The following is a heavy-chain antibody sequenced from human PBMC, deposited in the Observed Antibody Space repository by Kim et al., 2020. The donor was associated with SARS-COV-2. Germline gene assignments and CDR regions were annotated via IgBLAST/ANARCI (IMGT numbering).Heavy chain of an antibody. J-gene: IGHJ4*02. CDR1: GFTFSSYW. Sequence: GGSLRLSCAASGFTFSSYWMSWVRQAPGKGLEWVANIKQDGSEKYYVDSVKGRFTISRDNAKNSLYLQMNSLRAEDTAVYYCARVQIPTYYYFDYWGQGTLVTVSS. CDR2: IKQDGSEK. V-gene: IGHV3-7*01. D-gene: IGHD1-1*01. CDR3: ARVQIPTYYYFDY.